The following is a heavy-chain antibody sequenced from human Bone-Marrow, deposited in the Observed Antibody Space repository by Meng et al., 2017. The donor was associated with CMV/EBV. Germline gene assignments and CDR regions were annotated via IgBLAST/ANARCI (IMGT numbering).Heavy chain of an antibody. CDR2: IYSGGST. Sequence: GESLKISCAASGFTVSSNYMSWVRQAPGKGLEWVSVIYSGGSTYYADSVKGRFTISRDNSKNTLYLQMNSLRAEDTAVYYCARAWELPLFDYWGQGTLVTVSS. J-gene: IGHJ4*02. CDR1: GFTVSSNY. D-gene: IGHD1-26*01. CDR3: ARAWELPLFDY. V-gene: IGHV3-66*02.